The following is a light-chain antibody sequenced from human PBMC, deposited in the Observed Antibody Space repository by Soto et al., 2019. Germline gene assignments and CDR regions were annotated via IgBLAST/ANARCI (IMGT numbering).Light chain of an antibody. CDR3: QQSFTIPRT. J-gene: IGKJ1*01. Sequence: DIQLTQSPSSLSASVGDRLTITCRASQSITTSLNWYQQTPGKAPKVLIFGASNLQSGVPSRFSGSGSGTDFTLTITSLQPEDFATYYCQQSFTIPRTFSQGTRVEIQ. CDR1: QSITTS. CDR2: GAS. V-gene: IGKV1-39*01.